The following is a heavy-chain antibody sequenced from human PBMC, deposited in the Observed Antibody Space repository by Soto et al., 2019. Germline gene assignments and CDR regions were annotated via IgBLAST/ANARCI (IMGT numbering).Heavy chain of an antibody. D-gene: IGHD2-21*02. CDR3: ARDDATHCGDDCYRYFYYGMDV. CDR1: GGSFSKFA. Sequence: QVQLVQSGTEVKTPGSSVKVSCKASGGSFSKFAINWVRQAPGQGLEWMGGIIPTLGTTDYAHKFQGRVTITADEATRTAYMELSGLRSKDTAVYYCARDDATHCGDDCYRYFYYGMDVWGQGTTVTVSS. J-gene: IGHJ6*02. CDR2: IIPTLGTT. V-gene: IGHV1-69*01.